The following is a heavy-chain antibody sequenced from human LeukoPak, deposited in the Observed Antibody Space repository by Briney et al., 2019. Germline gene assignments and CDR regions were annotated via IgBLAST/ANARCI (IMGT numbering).Heavy chain of an antibody. V-gene: IGHV4-59*01. CDR2: IHYSGST. CDR3: ARDDYRGVTNFDP. J-gene: IGHJ5*02. CDR1: GGSISSYY. Sequence: KASETLSLTCTVSGGSISSYYWSWIRQPPGKGLEWIGYIHYSGSTNYNPSLKSRVTISVDTSKNQFSLQLTSVTAADTAVYYCARDDYRGVTNFDPWGQGTLVTVSS. D-gene: IGHD3-10*01.